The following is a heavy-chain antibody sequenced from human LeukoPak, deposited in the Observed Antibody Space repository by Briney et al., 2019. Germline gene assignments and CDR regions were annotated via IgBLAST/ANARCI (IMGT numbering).Heavy chain of an antibody. J-gene: IGHJ4*02. D-gene: IGHD1-20*01. CDR1: GFTFSSYG. CDR2: IRYDGSNK. V-gene: IGHV3-30*02. Sequence: GSLRLSCAASGFTFSSYGMHWVRQAPGKGLEWVAFIRYDGSNKYYADSVKGRFSISRDNSKSTLYLQMNSLRAEDTAVYYCAKVQSYNWNYVDYWGQGTLVTVSS. CDR3: AKVQSYNWNYVDY.